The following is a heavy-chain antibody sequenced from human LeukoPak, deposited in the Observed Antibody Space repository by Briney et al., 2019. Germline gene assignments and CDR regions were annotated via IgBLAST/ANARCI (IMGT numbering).Heavy chain of an antibody. CDR1: GFTFSSHW. J-gene: IGHJ4*02. D-gene: IGHD6-19*01. V-gene: IGHV3-7*01. Sequence: PGGSLRLSCAASGFTFSSHWMSWVRQAPGKGLEWVANINQDGSEQYYVDSVKGRFTISRDNAKNSLYLQMNSLRAEDTAVYYCARDSSWSGWYADFDYWGQGTLVTVSS. CDR2: INQDGSEQ. CDR3: ARDSSWSGWYADFDY.